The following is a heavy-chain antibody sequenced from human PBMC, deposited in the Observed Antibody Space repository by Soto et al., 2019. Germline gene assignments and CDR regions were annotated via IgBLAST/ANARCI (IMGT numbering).Heavy chain of an antibody. CDR1: GGSISSSNW. D-gene: IGHD3-22*01. CDR3: AGRQYYYDSSGYRD. J-gene: IGHJ4*02. Sequence: PSETLSLTCAVSGGSISSSNWWSWVRQPPGKGLEWIGEIYHSGSTNYNPSLKSRVTISVDKSKNQFSLKLSSVTAADTAVYYCAGRQYYYDSSGYRDWGQGTLVTVSS. V-gene: IGHV4-4*02. CDR2: IYHSGST.